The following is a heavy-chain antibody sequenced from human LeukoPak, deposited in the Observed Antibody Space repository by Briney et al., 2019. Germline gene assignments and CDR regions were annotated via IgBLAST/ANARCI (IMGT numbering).Heavy chain of an antibody. J-gene: IGHJ4*02. CDR2: IKGDGSDT. CDR3: ARASTTVPNLLDY. D-gene: IGHD4-17*01. CDR1: GLTFSGHW. V-gene: IGHV3-74*01. Sequence: GGSLRLSCAASGLTFSGHWLHWVRQAPGKGLVWVSRIKGDGSDTLYADSVKGRFTISRDNSKNTLYLQTSSLGVDDTAVYYCARASTTVPNLLDYWGQGALVSVSS.